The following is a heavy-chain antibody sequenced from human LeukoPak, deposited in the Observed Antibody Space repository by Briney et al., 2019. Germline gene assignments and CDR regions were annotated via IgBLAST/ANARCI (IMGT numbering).Heavy chain of an antibody. Sequence: SETLSLTCAVYGGSFSGYYWSWIRQPPGKGLEWIGEINHSESTNYNPSLKSRVTISVDTSKNQFSLKLSSVTAADTAVYYCAGIRGVRRPFDYWGQGTLVTVSS. D-gene: IGHD3-10*01. CDR1: GGSFSGYY. V-gene: IGHV4-34*01. CDR3: AGIRGVRRPFDY. CDR2: INHSEST. J-gene: IGHJ4*02.